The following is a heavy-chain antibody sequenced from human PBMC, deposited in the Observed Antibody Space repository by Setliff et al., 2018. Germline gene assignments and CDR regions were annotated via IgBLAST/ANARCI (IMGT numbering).Heavy chain of an antibody. CDR2: IYYSGST. Sequence: SETLSLTCTVSGGSISSHYWSWIRQPPGKGLEWIGSIYYSGSTNYNPSLKSRVTISVDTSKNQFSLKLSSVTAADTAVYYCARYYYDSSGYPKYFQHWGQGTLVTVSS. V-gene: IGHV4-59*11. CDR1: GGSISSHY. CDR3: ARYYYDSSGYPKYFQH. J-gene: IGHJ1*01. D-gene: IGHD3-22*01.